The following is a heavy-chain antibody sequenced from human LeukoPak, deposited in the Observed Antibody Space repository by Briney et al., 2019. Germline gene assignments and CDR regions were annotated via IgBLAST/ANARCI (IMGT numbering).Heavy chain of an antibody. CDR1: GGSISSYY. V-gene: IGHV4-59*01. D-gene: IGHD6-13*01. CDR2: IYYSGST. Sequence: SETLSLTCTVSGGSISSYYWSWVRRPPGKGLEWIGYIYYSGSTNYNPSLKSRVSMSIDTSKNQFSLKLSSVTAADTAVYYCARDWVAAAGNNYYYYGMGVWGQGTTVTVSS. J-gene: IGHJ6*02. CDR3: ARDWVAAAGNNYYYYGMGV.